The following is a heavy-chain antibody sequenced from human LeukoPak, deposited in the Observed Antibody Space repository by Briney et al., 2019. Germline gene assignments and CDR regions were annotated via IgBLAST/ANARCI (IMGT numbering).Heavy chain of an antibody. V-gene: IGHV1-24*01. CDR2: FDPEDGET. CDR3: ATEVGATMIDY. J-gene: IGHJ4*02. CDR1: GYTLTELS. Sequence: ASVKVSCKVSGYTLTELSMHWVRQAPGKGLEWMGGFDPEDGETIYAQKFQGRVTMTEGTSTDTAYMELSSLRSEDTAVYYCATEVGATMIDYWGQGTLVTVSS. D-gene: IGHD1-26*01.